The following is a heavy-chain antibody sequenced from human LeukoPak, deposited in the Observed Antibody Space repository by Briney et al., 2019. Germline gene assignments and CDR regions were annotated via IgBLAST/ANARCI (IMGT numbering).Heavy chain of an antibody. Sequence: GGSLRLSCAASGFTFSSYAMHWVRQAPGKGLEWVAVISYDGSNKYYADSVKGRFTTSRDNSKNTLYLQMNSLRAEDTAVYYCARDTWHWGQGTLVTVSS. CDR1: GFTFSSYA. J-gene: IGHJ4*02. D-gene: IGHD3-16*01. V-gene: IGHV3-30-3*01. CDR2: ISYDGSNK. CDR3: ARDTWH.